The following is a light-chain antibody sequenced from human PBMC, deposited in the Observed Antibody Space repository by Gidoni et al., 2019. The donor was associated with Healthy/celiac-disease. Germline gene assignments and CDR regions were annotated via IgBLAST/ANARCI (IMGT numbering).Light chain of an antibody. CDR3: QQSYSTPPYT. J-gene: IGKJ2*01. CDR1: QSISSY. CDR2: AAS. V-gene: IGKV1-39*01. Sequence: DIQMTQSPSSLSASVGDRVTITCRASQSISSYLNWYQQKPGKAPKLLIYAASSLQSGVPSRFSGSRSATDFTLTISSLQPEDVATDYCQQSYSTPPYTFGQGTKLEIK.